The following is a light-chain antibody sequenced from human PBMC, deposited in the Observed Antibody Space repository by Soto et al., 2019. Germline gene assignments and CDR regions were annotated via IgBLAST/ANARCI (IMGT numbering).Light chain of an antibody. CDR3: QHYGSPLT. J-gene: IGKJ4*01. V-gene: IGKV3-20*01. CDR2: AAS. Sequence: EIVLTQSPGTLSLSPGERATLSCRASQSVSSSYLAWYQQKPGQAPRLLIYAASSRATGIPDTFSGGGSGTDFTLTISRLEPEDFVVYYCQHYGSPLTFGGGTKVEIK. CDR1: QSVSSSY.